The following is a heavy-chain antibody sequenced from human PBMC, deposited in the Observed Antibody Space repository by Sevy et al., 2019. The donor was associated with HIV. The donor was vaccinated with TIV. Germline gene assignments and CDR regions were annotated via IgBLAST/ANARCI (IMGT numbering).Heavy chain of an antibody. CDR3: AKEATKEEWLVHAFEY. CDR1: GFTFSSYG. J-gene: IGHJ4*02. V-gene: IGHV3-30*18. D-gene: IGHD6-19*01. Sequence: GESLKISCAASGFTFSSYGMHWVRQAPGKGLEWVAVISYDGSNKYYADSVKGRFTISRDNSKNTLYLQMNSLRAEDTAVYYCAKEATKEEWLVHAFEYWGQGTLVTVSS. CDR2: ISYDGSNK.